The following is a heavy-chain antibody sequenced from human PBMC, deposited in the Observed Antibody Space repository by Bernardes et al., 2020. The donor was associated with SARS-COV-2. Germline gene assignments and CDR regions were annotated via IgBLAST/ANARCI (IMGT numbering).Heavy chain of an antibody. CDR2: MNPNSDHT. CDR3: ARGETYYNGSGSYYTVDY. V-gene: IGHV1-8*01. D-gene: IGHD3-10*01. CDR1: GYTFTSYD. J-gene: IGHJ4*02. Sequence: ASKKGFCKASGYTFTSYDINWVRQATGQELEWMGWMNPNSDHTGYAQKFQGRVTMTRDTSISTAYMELSSLRSEDTAVYYCARGETYYNGSGSYYTVDYWGQGTLVTVSS.